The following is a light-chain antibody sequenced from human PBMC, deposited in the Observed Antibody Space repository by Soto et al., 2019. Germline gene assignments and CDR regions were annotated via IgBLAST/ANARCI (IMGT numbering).Light chain of an antibody. J-gene: IGKJ2*01. CDR1: QTIDNT. Sequence: EIVLTQSPGTLSLSPGERATLSCRASQTIDNTLAWHQRKPGQAPRLLIYDASTRATGAPARFSGSGSGTDFTLTISSLQSEDFAVYYCQHYNYWPYTFGRGTKVDI. CDR2: DAS. CDR3: QHYNYWPYT. V-gene: IGKV3-15*01.